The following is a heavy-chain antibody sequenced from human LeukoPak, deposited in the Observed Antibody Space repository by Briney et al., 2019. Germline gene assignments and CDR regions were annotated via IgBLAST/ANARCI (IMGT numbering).Heavy chain of an antibody. CDR2: ISAYNGNT. CDR1: GYTFTSYG. D-gene: IGHD3-22*01. J-gene: IGHJ4*02. Sequence: ASVKVSCKASGYTFTSYGISWVRQTRRQGLQCIGSISAYNGNTNYAQKLQGRVTMNTDTSTSTAYMELRSLRSDDTGVYYSARGTKPYYYDSSGYPDYWGQGTLVTVSS. V-gene: IGHV1-18*01. CDR3: ARGTKPYYYDSSGYPDY.